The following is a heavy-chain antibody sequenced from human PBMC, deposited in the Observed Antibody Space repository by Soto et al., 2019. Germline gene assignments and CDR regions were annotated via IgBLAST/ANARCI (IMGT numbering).Heavy chain of an antibody. CDR1: GFTFITYS. CDR2: ISRESKYI. D-gene: IGHD2-2*01. V-gene: IGHV3-21*01. CDR3: AGGSSLFFWYSDI. J-gene: IGHJ4*02. Sequence: PGGALRLSCAASGFTFITYSMTWVRQAPGKGLEWVSSISRESKYIFYADSVKGRFTISRDNAKNSLYLQMNSLRAEDTAVYYCAGGSSLFFWYSDIWGQGALVTVSS.